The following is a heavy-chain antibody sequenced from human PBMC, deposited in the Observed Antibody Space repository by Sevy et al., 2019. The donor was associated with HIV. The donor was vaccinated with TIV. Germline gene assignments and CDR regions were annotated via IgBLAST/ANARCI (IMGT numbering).Heavy chain of an antibody. Sequence: SETLSLTCAVSGDSISSGSYYWGWIRQPPGKGLESIGHINYSGSTYYSPSLKSRVTMSVDTSRNQFSLNLGSVTAADAAVCVCTRSRWGAWSSHFDNWGQGTLVTVSS. D-gene: IGHD1-26*01. CDR3: TRSRWGAWSSHFDN. V-gene: IGHV4-39*01. J-gene: IGHJ4*02. CDR2: INYSGST. CDR1: GDSISSGSYY.